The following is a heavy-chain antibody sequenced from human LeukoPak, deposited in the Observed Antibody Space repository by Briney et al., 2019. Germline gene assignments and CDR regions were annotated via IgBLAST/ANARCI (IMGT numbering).Heavy chain of an antibody. V-gene: IGHV4-39*01. J-gene: IGHJ4*01. D-gene: IGHD3-9*01. CDR3: ARRNILSGYYHFDY. CDR1: GVSITSINYY. CDR2: LSAGGPT. Sequence: PSETLSLTCTVSGVSITSINYYWAWIRQPPGKGLEWIGSLSAGGPTYNNPALESRTSISADTSSNALFLKLTSVTAADTAVYFCARRNILSGYYHFDYWGHGTLVTVSS.